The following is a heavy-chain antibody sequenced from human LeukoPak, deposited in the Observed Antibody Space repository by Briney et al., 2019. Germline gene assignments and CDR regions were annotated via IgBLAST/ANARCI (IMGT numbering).Heavy chain of an antibody. J-gene: IGHJ4*02. D-gene: IGHD4-17*01. CDR3: ARAYGDYVLYFDH. V-gene: IGHV4-59*01. CDR2: IYYSGST. Sequence: SETLSLTCTVSGGSISSYYWSWIRQPPGKGLEWIGYIYYSGSTNYNPSLKSRVTISVDTSKNQFSLKLSSVTAADTAVYYCARAYGDYVLYFDHWGQGTLVTVSS. CDR1: GGSISSYY.